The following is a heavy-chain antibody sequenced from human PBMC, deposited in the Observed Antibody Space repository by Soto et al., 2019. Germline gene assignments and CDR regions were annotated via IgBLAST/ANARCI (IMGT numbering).Heavy chain of an antibody. D-gene: IGHD3-10*01. J-gene: IGHJ6*02. CDR2: ISYDGYLK. V-gene: IGHV3-30*18. CDR3: AKDFKVSGSHYGTLNYYYGMDV. CDR1: GFTFSTYG. Sequence: GALRLSCAASGFTFSTYGMQWVRQAPGKGLEWVAVISYDGYLKYYVDAVKGRFTVARDNSKNTLFLEMNSLRVEDTAVYFCAKDFKVSGSHYGTLNYYYGMDVWGQGTTVTVSS.